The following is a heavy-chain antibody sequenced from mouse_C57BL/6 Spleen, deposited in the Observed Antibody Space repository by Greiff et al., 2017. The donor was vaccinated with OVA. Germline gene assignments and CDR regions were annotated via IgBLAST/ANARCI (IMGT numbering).Heavy chain of an antibody. D-gene: IGHD1-1*01. Sequence: VQLKESGPGLVAPSQSLSITCTVSGFSLTSYAISWVRQPPGKGLEWLGVIWTGGGTNYNSALNSRLSICKDNSKSQVFLKMNSLQTDDKARDYCARKKEYYGSSYFDYWGQGTTLTVSS. CDR2: IWTGGGT. V-gene: IGHV2-9-1*01. J-gene: IGHJ2*01. CDR1: GFSLTSYA. CDR3: ARKKEYYGSSYFDY.